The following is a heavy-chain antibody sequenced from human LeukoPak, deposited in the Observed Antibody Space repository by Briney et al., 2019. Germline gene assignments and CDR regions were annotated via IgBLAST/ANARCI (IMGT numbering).Heavy chain of an antibody. V-gene: IGHV4-30-4*01. CDR1: GGSISSGDYY. CDR2: IYYSGST. D-gene: IGHD6-6*01. Sequence: SETLSLTCTVSGGSISSGDYYWSWIRQPPGKGLEWIGYIYYSGSTYYNPSLKSRVTISVDTSKNQFSLKLSSVTAADTAVYYCASSSAGDAFGIWGQGTMVTVSS. CDR3: ASSSAGDAFGI. J-gene: IGHJ3*02.